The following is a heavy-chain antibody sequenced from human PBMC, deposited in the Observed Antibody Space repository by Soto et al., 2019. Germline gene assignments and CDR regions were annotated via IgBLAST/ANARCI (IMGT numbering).Heavy chain of an antibody. V-gene: IGHV4-34*01. CDR1: GGSFSGYY. Sequence: SETLSLTCAVYGGSFSGYYWSWIRQPPGKGLEWIGEINHSGSTNYNPSLKSRVTISVDTSKNQFSLKLSSVTAADTAVYYCARGSPGIVVVPAGNGIDYWGQGTLVTVSS. CDR2: INHSGST. J-gene: IGHJ4*02. D-gene: IGHD2-2*01. CDR3: ARGSPGIVVVPAGNGIDY.